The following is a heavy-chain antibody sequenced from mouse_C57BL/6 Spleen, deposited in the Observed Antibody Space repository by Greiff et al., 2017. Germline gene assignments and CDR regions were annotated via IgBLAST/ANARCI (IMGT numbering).Heavy chain of an antibody. D-gene: IGHD2-2*01. CDR1: GYTFTSYW. CDR2: IHPNSGST. CDR3: AREKGYDEGAMDY. J-gene: IGHJ4*01. V-gene: IGHV1-64*01. Sequence: VQLQQPGAELVKPGASVKLSCKASGYTFTSYWMHWVKQRPGQGLEWIGMIHPNSGSTNYNEKFKSKATLTVDKSSSTAYMQLSSLTSEDSAVYYGAREKGYDEGAMDYWGQGTSVTVSS.